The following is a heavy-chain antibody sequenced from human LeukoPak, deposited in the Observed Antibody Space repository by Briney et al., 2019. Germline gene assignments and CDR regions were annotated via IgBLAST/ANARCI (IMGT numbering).Heavy chain of an antibody. J-gene: IGHJ6*02. D-gene: IGHD5-12*01. CDR2: ISGSGGST. V-gene: IGHV3-23*01. CDR1: GFTFSSYA. CDR3: AKVVKWLRSDYGMDV. Sequence: HSGGSLRLSCAASGFTFSSYAMSWVRQAPGKGLEWVSAISGSGGSTYYADSVKGRFTISRDNSKNTLYLQMNSLRAEDTAVYYCAKVVKWLRSDYGMDVWGQGTTVTVSS.